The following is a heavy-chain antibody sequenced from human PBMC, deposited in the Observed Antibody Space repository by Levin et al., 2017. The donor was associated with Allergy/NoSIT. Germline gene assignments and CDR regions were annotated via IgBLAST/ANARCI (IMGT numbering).Heavy chain of an antibody. Sequence: GGSLRLSCAASGFIFSDYYMNWIRQAPGKGLEWVSYISSSGSTIYYADSVKGRFTISRDNAKNSLYLQMNSLRAEDTAVYYCARDGIAVAGYYGIDVWGQGTTVTVSS. J-gene: IGHJ6*02. CDR2: ISSSGSTI. CDR3: ARDGIAVAGYYGIDV. CDR1: GFIFSDYY. V-gene: IGHV3-11*01. D-gene: IGHD6-19*01.